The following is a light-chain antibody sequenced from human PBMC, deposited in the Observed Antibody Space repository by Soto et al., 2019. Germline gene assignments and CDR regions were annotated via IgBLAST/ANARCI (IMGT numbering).Light chain of an antibody. V-gene: IGKV3-20*01. Sequence: EFLLSQSPGTLSLSPGERATLSCRASQSVRSGYLAWYQQKPGQAPRLLIYGASSRATGIPDRFSGSGSGTDFTLTIDRLERVDFAVYFCQQYGSSPVTFGGGTKVEIE. CDR3: QQYGSSPVT. J-gene: IGKJ4*01. CDR1: QSVRSGY. CDR2: GAS.